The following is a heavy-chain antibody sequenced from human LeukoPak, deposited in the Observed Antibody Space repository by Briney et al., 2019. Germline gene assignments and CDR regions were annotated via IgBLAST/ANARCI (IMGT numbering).Heavy chain of an antibody. CDR1: GGTFSSYA. CDR3: ARVQWELQNNWFDP. V-gene: IGHV1-69*01. Sequence: LVKVSCKASGGTFSSYAISWVRQAPGQGLEWMGGIIPIFSTANYAQKFQGRVTITADESTSTAYMELSSLRSEDTAVYYCARVQWELQNNWFDPWGQGTLVTVSS. J-gene: IGHJ5*02. D-gene: IGHD1-26*01. CDR2: IIPIFSTA.